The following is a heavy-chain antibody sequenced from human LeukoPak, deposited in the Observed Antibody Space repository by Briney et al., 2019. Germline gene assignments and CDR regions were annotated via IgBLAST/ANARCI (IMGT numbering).Heavy chain of an antibody. CDR3: AHGSFWQQLVPVPFDY. D-gene: IGHD6-13*01. J-gene: IGHJ4*02. CDR2: IYWDDDK. V-gene: IGHV2-5*02. CDR1: GFSLSTSGVG. Sequence: SGPTLVNPTQTLTLTCTFSGFSLSTSGVGVGWIRQPPGKALEWLALIYWDDDKRYSPSLKSRLTITKDTSKNQVVLTMTNMDPVDTATYYCAHGSFWQQLVPVPFDYWGQGTLVTVSS.